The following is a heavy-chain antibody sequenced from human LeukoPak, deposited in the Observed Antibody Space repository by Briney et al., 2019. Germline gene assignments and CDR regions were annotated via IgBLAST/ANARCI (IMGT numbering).Heavy chain of an antibody. D-gene: IGHD1-14*01. CDR2: IGGVSGAI. CDR1: GLTFISFA. Sequence: RGASLRLSCAASGLTFISFAMVWVRPTPGKGLEWVSVIGGVSGAIPSADSAKGRFTNNRDNSKNALYLQLSSLRAHATAVYYCAKYRTTRAPPRNFDYWGQGTLVTVSS. CDR3: AKYRTTRAPPRNFDY. J-gene: IGHJ4*02. V-gene: IGHV3-23*01.